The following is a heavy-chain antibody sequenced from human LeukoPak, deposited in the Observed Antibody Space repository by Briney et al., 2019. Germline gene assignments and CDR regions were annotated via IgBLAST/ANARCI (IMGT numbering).Heavy chain of an antibody. D-gene: IGHD3-10*01. CDR2: IYYRGSA. V-gene: IGHV4-39*01. CDR3: ARRGSGSYFWFDP. Sequence: SETLSLTCTVSGGSIISSSYYWGWIRQPPGKGLEWIGSIYYRGSAHYNPSLKSRVTISVDTSKNQFSLKLSSVTAADTAVYYCARRGSGSYFWFDPWGQGTLVTVSS. CDR1: GGSIISSSYY. J-gene: IGHJ5*02.